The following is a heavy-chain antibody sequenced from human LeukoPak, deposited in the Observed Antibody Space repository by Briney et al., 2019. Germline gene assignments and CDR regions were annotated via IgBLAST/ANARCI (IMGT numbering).Heavy chain of an antibody. CDR2: SPYSGNT. V-gene: IGHV1-18*01. Sequence: GASVKVSCKASGYTFTSYGISWVRQAPGQGLEWMGWSPYSGNTSYAQKLQGRVTMTTDTSTSTAYMELRSLRSDDTAVYYCARGGNSGWRTPNDDYWGQGTLVTVSS. CDR3: ARGGNSGWRTPNDDY. CDR1: GYTFTSYG. D-gene: IGHD6-19*01. J-gene: IGHJ4*02.